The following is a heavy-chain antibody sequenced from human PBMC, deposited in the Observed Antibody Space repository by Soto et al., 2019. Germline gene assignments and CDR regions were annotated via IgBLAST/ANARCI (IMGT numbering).Heavy chain of an antibody. CDR1: GGSFSGYY. V-gene: IGHV4-34*01. D-gene: IGHD2-2*01. J-gene: IGHJ4*02. Sequence: PSETLSLTCAVYGGSFSGYYWSWIRQPPGKGLEWIGEINHSGSTNYNPSLKSRVTITADESTSTAYMELSSLRSEDTAVYYCARVFCSSTSCSFDYWGQGTLVTVSS. CDR2: INHSGST. CDR3: ARVFCSSTSCSFDY.